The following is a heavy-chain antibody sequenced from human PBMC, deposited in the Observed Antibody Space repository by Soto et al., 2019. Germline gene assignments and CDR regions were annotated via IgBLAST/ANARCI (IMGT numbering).Heavy chain of an antibody. Sequence: SETLSLTCTVSGGSISSSSYYWGWIRQPPGKGLEWIGSIYYSGSTYYNPSLKSRVTISVDASKNQFSLKLSSVTAADTAVYYCARSSGSYYNVAFDYWGQGTPVTVSS. V-gene: IGHV4-39*01. J-gene: IGHJ4*02. CDR1: GGSISSSSYY. D-gene: IGHD3-10*01. CDR2: IYYSGST. CDR3: ARSSGSYYNVAFDY.